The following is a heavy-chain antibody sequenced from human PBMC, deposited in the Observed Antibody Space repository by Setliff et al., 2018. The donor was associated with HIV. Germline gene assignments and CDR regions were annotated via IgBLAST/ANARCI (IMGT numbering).Heavy chain of an antibody. Sequence: GESLKISCEASRFRVTDTYMAWVRQAPGKGLEWVTLIYKAGKTYYADFVKGRFTIARDDTKNTVSLQMTNLEPGDTAMYYCAKGGYGGAYYVAGYWGQGTKVTVSS. CDR2: IYKAGKT. J-gene: IGHJ4*02. CDR1: RFRVTDTY. CDR3: AKGGYGGAYYVAGY. V-gene: IGHV3-53*01. D-gene: IGHD5-18*01.